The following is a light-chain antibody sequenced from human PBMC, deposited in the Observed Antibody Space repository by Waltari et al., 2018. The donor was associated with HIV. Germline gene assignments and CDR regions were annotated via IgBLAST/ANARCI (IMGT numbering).Light chain of an antibody. CDR3: QAWDTNTVA. J-gene: IGLJ2*01. CDR1: KLGDRF. Sequence: SYDLTQPPSVSVAPGQTATITCSGNKLGDRFAQWFHQKPGLSPILLIFEDTKRPSGIPERFSASTSANTSTLAISGAQPVDEGDYYCQAWDTNTVAFGGGTKLTVL. V-gene: IGLV3-1*01. CDR2: EDT.